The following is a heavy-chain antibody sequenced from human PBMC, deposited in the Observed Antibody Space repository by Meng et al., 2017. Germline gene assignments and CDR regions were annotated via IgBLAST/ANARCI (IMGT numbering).Heavy chain of an antibody. J-gene: IGHJ5*02. CDR3: AREGGYCSGGSCYSIMHNWFDP. D-gene: IGHD2-15*01. CDR2: IYYSGST. V-gene: IGHV4-31*03. CDR1: GGSISSGGFY. Sequence: LPESGPVLVKTFPTLSLTCTVYGGSISSGGFYWSWIRQHPGKGLEWIGYIYYSGSTYYNPSLKSRVTISVDTSKNQFSLKLSSVTAADTAVYYCAREGGYCSGGSCYSIMHNWFDPWGQGTLVTVSS.